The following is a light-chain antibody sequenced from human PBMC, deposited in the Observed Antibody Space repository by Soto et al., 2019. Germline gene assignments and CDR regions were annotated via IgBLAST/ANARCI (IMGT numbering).Light chain of an antibody. Sequence: QSALTQPASVSGSPGQSITLLCTGTSSDFGIYNSVSWYQQHPGKAPKLMIHDVTNRPSGVSSRFSGSRSGNTASLTISGLQAEDEAEDYCSSFTSSSSYVCGPGTKVTVL. CDR3: SSFTSSSSYV. CDR1: SSDFGIYNS. V-gene: IGLV2-14*01. J-gene: IGLJ1*01. CDR2: DVT.